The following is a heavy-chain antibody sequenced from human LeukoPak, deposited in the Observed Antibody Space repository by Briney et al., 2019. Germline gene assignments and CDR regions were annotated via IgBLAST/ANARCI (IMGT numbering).Heavy chain of an antibody. Sequence: GSSVKVSCKASGGTFSSYATSWVRQAPGQGLEWMGRIIPIFGIANYAQKFQGRVTITADKSTSTAYMELSSLRSEDTAVYYCARRVGSSPDYYYGMDVWGQGTTVTVSS. CDR2: IIPIFGIA. CDR3: ARRVGSSPDYYYGMDV. D-gene: IGHD6-6*01. V-gene: IGHV1-69*04. J-gene: IGHJ6*02. CDR1: GGTFSSYA.